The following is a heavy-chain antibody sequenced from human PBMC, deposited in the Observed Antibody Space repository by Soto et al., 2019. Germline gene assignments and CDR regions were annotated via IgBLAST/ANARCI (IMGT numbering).Heavy chain of an antibody. V-gene: IGHV3-13*04. CDR3: ARGGGRVATPWFDP. CDR2: IGTAGDT. CDR1: GFTFSSYD. Sequence: GGSLRLSCAASGFTFSSYDMHWVRQATGKGLEWVSAIGTAGDTYYPGSVKGRFTISRENAKNSLYLQMNGLRAGDTAVYYCARGGGRVATPWFDPWGRGTLVTVSS. J-gene: IGHJ5*02. D-gene: IGHD5-12*01.